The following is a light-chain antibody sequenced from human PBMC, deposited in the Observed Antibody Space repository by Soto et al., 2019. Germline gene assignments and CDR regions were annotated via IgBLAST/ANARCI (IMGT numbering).Light chain of an antibody. CDR3: SSYTSSSTV. J-gene: IGLJ2*01. CDR2: DVS. V-gene: IGLV2-14*01. CDR1: SSDVGGYNY. Sequence: QSALTQPASVSGSPGQSITISCTGPSSDVGGYNYVSWYQQHPGKAPKLMIYDVSNRPSGVSKRFSGSKSGNTASLTISGLQAEDEADYYCSSYTSSSTVFGGGTQLTVL.